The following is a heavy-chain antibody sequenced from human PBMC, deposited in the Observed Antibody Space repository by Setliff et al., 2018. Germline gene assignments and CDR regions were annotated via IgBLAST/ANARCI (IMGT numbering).Heavy chain of an antibody. CDR3: ARFGGSCSSSSCYASDL. J-gene: IGHJ3*01. V-gene: IGHV1-18*01. Sequence: GASVKVSCKASGYTFSTYGLHWVRQAPGQGPEWMGMIITNTGKTSYAQKFQGRVTMTTDTSTGTGYMELRSLRSDDTAVYFCARFGGSCSSSSCYASDLWGQGTMVTGS. CDR2: IITNTGKT. D-gene: IGHD2-2*01. CDR1: GYTFSTYG.